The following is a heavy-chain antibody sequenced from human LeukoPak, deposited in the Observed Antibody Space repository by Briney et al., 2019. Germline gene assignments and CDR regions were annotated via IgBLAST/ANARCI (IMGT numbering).Heavy chain of an antibody. D-gene: IGHD4-11*01. CDR1: GYSINSGYY. CDR3: ARSYIGLPYTYFDS. Sequence: PSETLSLTCVVSGYSINSGYYWGWIRQPPGKGLEWIGNIYHSGGTYYNPSLKSRVTISVDTPKNQFSLKLTSVTAADTAVYYCARSYIGLPYTYFDSWGQGTLVTVSS. J-gene: IGHJ4*02. V-gene: IGHV4-38-2*01. CDR2: IYHSGGT.